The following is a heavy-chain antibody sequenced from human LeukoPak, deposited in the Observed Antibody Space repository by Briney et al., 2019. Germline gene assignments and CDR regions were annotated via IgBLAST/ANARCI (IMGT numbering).Heavy chain of an antibody. J-gene: IGHJ4*02. CDR2: ITSNGGST. V-gene: IGHV3-64*01. CDR1: GFTFSNYA. CDR3: ARGRGGYYDY. Sequence: GGSLRLSCAASGFTFSNYAMRWVRQAPGKGLEYVSAITSNGGSTYYASSVKGRFTISRDNSKNTMYLQMGSLRAEDMAVYYCARGRGGYYDYWGQGALVTVSS. D-gene: IGHD3-22*01.